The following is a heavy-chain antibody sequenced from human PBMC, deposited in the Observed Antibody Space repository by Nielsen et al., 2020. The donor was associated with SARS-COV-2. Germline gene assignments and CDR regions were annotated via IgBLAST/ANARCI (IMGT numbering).Heavy chain of an antibody. CDR3: ARDRYYDFWSGYSPNYYYYGMDV. CDR2: ISGSGGST. J-gene: IGHJ6*02. V-gene: IGHV3-23*01. D-gene: IGHD3-3*01. Sequence: VRQMPGKGLEWVSAISGSGGSTYYADSVKGRFTISRDNSKNTLYLQMNSLRAEDTAVYYCARDRYYDFWSGYSPNYYYYGMDVWGQGTTVTVSS.